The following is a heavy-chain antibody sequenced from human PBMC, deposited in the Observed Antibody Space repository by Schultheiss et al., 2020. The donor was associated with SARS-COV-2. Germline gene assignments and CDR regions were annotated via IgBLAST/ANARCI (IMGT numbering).Heavy chain of an antibody. CDR1: GYTFTSYG. D-gene: IGHD2-15*01. CDR3: ARDLTNLGYCSGGSCYGEVSFDY. J-gene: IGHJ4*02. V-gene: IGHV1-2*06. Sequence: ASVKVSCKASGYTFTSYGISWVRQAPGQGLEWMGRINPNSGGTNYAQKFQGRVTMTRDTSISTAYMELSRLRSDDTAVYYCARDLTNLGYCSGGSCYGEVSFDYWGQGTLVTVAS. CDR2: INPNSGGT.